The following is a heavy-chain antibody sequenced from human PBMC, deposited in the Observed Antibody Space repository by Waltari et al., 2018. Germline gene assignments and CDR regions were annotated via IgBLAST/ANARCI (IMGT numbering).Heavy chain of an antibody. CDR3: ARGRGVDY. Sequence: EVQLVESGGDLVQPGGPLRLSCTASGFPFSRSWMSWVRQAPGKGLEWVANIKHDGSERYFVDSVKGRFTISRDNAKNSLSLQMNSLRAEDTAVYFCARGRGVDYWGQGTLVTVSS. J-gene: IGHJ4*01. CDR1: GFPFSRSW. CDR2: IKHDGSER. V-gene: IGHV3-7*04.